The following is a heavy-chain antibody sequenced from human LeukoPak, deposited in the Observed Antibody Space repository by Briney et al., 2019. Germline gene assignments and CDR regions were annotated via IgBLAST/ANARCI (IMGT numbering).Heavy chain of an antibody. V-gene: IGHV3-74*01. J-gene: IGHJ4*02. CDR3: AALRFLEWLSSLKPYYFDS. Sequence: GRSLRLSCAASGFTFSSSWMHWVRQAPGEGLVWVSRINTDGSTTTYADSVKGRFTISRDNSKNTLYLQMNSLRAEDTAVYYCAALRFLEWLSSLKPYYFDSWGQGTLVTVSS. D-gene: IGHD3-3*01. CDR1: GFTFSSSW. CDR2: INTDGSTT.